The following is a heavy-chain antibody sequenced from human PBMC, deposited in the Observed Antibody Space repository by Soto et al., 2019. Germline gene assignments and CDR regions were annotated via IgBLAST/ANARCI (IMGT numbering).Heavy chain of an antibody. V-gene: IGHV3-23*01. J-gene: IGHJ4*02. D-gene: IGHD1-26*01. CDR2: ISGSGGST. Sequence: PGGSLRLSCAASGFTFSSYAMSWVRQAPGKGLEWVSAISGSGGSTYYADSVKGRFTISRDNSKNTLYLQMNSLRAEDTAVYYCAKDHNGWELLRYFDYWGQGTLVTVSS. CDR3: AKDHNGWELLRYFDY. CDR1: GFTFSSYA.